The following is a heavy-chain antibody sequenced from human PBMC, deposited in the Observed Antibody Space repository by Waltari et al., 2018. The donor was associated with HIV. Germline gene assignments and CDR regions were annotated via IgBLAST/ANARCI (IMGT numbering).Heavy chain of an antibody. J-gene: IGHJ5*02. CDR1: GFTFGDHA. D-gene: IGHD6-19*01. Sequence: EVQLVESGGGLVQPGRSLRLSCAASGFTFGDHAMTWFRQAPGKGLEWVGFIRSKAYGGTAECAASVKGRVTISRDDSKSIAYLQMNSLKNEDTAVYYCTRELWWVAEAGGRWFDPWGQGTLVTVSS. CDR2: IRSKAYGGTA. CDR3: TRELWWVAEAGGRWFDP. V-gene: IGHV3-49*03.